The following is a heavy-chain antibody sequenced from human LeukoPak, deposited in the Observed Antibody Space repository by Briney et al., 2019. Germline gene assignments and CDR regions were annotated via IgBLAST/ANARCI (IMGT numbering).Heavy chain of an antibody. D-gene: IGHD6-13*01. CDR2: IIPILGIA. CDR3: ARESVGTIAY. V-gene: IGHV1-69*04. J-gene: IGHJ4*02. Sequence: SVKVSCKASGGTFSSYAISWVRQAPGQGLEWMGRIIPILGIANYAQKFQGRVTITADKSTSTAYTELSSLRSEDTAVYYCARESVGTIAYWGQGTLVTVSS. CDR1: GGTFSSYA.